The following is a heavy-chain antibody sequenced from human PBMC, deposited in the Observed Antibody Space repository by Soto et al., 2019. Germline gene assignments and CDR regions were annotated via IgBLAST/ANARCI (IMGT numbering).Heavy chain of an antibody. CDR3: ARGKNYYDSSGYYSS. J-gene: IGHJ5*02. CDR2: INHSGST. V-gene: IGHV4-34*01. CDR1: GGSFSGYY. D-gene: IGHD3-22*01. Sequence: QVQLQQWGAGLLKPSETLSLTCAVYGGSFSGYYWSWIRQPPGKGLEWIGEINHSGSTNYNPSLKSRVTISVDQSKNQFSLKLSSVTAADTAVYYCARGKNYYDSSGYYSSWGQGTLVTVSS.